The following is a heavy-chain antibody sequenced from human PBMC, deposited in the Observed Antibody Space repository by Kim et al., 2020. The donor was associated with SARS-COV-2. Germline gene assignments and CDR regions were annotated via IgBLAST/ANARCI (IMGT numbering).Heavy chain of an antibody. D-gene: IGHD5-12*01. V-gene: IGHV4-34*01. CDR1: GGSFSGYY. CDR2: INHSGST. CDR3: ARARRWLQLIRGGWFDP. J-gene: IGHJ5*02. Sequence: SETLSLTCAVYGGSFSGYYWSWIRQPPGKGLEWIGEINHSGSTNYNPSLKSRVTISVDTSKNQFSLKLSSVTAADTAVYYCARARRWLQLIRGGWFDPWGQGTLVTVSS.